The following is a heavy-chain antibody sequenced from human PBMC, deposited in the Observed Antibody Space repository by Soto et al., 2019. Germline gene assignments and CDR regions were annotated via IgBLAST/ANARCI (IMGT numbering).Heavy chain of an antibody. J-gene: IGHJ6*02. V-gene: IGHV1-69*01. CDR2: IIPIFGTA. Sequence: QVQLVQSGAEVKKPGSSVKVSCKASGGTFSSYAISWVRQAPGQGLEWMGGIIPIFGTANYAQKLQGRVTISADESTSTAYMELSSMRSEDTAVYYCASGSRWYTHYYYYGMDVWVQGTTVTVSS. D-gene: IGHD6-13*01. CDR1: GGTFSSYA. CDR3: ASGSRWYTHYYYYGMDV.